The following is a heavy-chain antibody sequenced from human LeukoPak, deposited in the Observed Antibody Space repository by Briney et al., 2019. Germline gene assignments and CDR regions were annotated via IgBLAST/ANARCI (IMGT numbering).Heavy chain of an antibody. V-gene: IGHV3-23*01. J-gene: IGHJ4*02. CDR1: GFTFTSYS. Sequence: GGSLRLSCAASGFTFTSYSMNWVRQAPGKGLEWVSTISGGGGSTYYADSVKGRFTISRDNSKNTLYLQMNSLRAEDTAVYYCARPQSSSGYYWPFDDWGQGTLVTVSS. CDR3: ARPQSSSGYYWPFDD. D-gene: IGHD3-22*01. CDR2: ISGGGGST.